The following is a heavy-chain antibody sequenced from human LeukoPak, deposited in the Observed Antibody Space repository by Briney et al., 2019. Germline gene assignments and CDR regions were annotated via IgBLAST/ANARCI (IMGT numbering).Heavy chain of an antibody. J-gene: IGHJ3*02. Sequence: GASVKVSCKASGYTFTSYGISWVRQAPGQGLEWMGWISAYNGNTNYAQKLQGRVTMTTDTSTSTAYMELRSLRSDDTAVYYCARVRGIFTGYYRDAFDIWGQGTMVTVSS. D-gene: IGHD3-9*01. V-gene: IGHV1-18*01. CDR2: ISAYNGNT. CDR3: ARVRGIFTGYYRDAFDI. CDR1: GYTFTSYG.